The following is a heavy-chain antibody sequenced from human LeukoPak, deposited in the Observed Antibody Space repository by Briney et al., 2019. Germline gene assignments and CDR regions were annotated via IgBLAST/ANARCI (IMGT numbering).Heavy chain of an antibody. CDR2: ISSSSSYI. J-gene: IGHJ4*02. Sequence: GGSLRLSCAASGFTFSSCSMNWVRQAPGKGLEWVSSISSSSSYIYYADSVKGRFTISRDNAKNSLYLQMNSLRAEDTAVYYCARDNWNDFTVDYWGQGTLVTVSS. V-gene: IGHV3-21*01. CDR1: GFTFSSCS. D-gene: IGHD1-20*01. CDR3: ARDNWNDFTVDY.